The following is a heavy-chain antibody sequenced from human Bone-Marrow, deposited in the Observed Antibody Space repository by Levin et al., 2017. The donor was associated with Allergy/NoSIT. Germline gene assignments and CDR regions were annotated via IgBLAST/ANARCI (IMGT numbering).Heavy chain of an antibody. Sequence: SETLSLTCTVSGGPMNTSYWNWIRQSPGKGLEWIGYVYYNGITNYNPSLKSRGSISIAPSRPQFSLSLTSVTATDTAVYYCARVPYYYDAAGFYFAFHICGQATPITVSS. CDR2: VYYNGIT. CDR3: ARVPYYYDAAGFYFAFHI. CDR1: GGPMNTSY. V-gene: IGHV4-59*01. J-gene: IGHJ3*02. D-gene: IGHD3-22*01.